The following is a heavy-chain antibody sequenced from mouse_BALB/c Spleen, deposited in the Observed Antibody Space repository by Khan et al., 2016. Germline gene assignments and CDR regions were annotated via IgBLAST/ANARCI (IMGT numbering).Heavy chain of an antibody. CDR2: IYPGNGDT. D-gene: IGHD2-14*01. V-gene: IGHV1-12*01. Sequence: ESGAELVKQGEEVKRACKAEGDTLTSYNMHWVKQTPGQGLEWIGAIYPGNGDTSYNQKFKGKATLTADKSSSTAYMQLSSLTSEDSAVYYCAREGNYFDYWGQGTTLTVSS. J-gene: IGHJ2*01. CDR3: AREGNYFDY. CDR1: GDTLTSYN.